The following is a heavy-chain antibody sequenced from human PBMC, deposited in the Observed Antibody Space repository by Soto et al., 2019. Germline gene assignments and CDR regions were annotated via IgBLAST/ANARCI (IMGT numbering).Heavy chain of an antibody. V-gene: IGHV4-30-4*01. CDR3: ARAEDTSITETTPWFGP. CDR1: GDSLRSGEYY. D-gene: IGHD2-21*01. J-gene: IGHJ5*02. CDR2: ILYGGST. Sequence: QVQLQESGPGLVKPSQTLSLTCSVSGDSLRSGEYYWTWIRQSPGKGLEWNGLILYGGSTKYNPSLESRLTMTVKRSKNHFSRRLISVTAADTAVYFCARAEDTSITETTPWFGPWGPGTLVTVSS.